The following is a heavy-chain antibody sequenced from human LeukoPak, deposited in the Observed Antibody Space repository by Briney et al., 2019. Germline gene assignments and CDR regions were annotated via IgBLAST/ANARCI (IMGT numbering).Heavy chain of an antibody. D-gene: IGHD6-13*01. Sequence: SETLSLTCAVYGGSFSGYYWSWIRQPPGKGLEWIGEINHSGSTNYNPSLKSRVTISVDTSKNQFSLKLSSVTAADTAVYYRARVGYSSSRIFDYWGQGTLVTVSS. CDR3: ARVGYSSSRIFDY. CDR1: GGSFSGYY. J-gene: IGHJ4*02. CDR2: INHSGST. V-gene: IGHV4-34*01.